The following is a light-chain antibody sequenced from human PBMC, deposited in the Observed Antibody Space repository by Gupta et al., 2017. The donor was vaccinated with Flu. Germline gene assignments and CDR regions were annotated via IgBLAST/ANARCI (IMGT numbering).Light chain of an antibody. CDR1: QSINSN. CDR2: GAS. J-gene: IGKJ1*01. V-gene: IGKV3-15*01. Sequence: EVVMTQSPATLSVSPGERATLSCRASQSINSNLAWYQQKPGQAPRLLIYGASTRATGIPARFSGSGSGTDFTLTISSRQSEDFAVYYCQQYHDWPPWTFGQGTKVEIK. CDR3: QQYHDWPPWT.